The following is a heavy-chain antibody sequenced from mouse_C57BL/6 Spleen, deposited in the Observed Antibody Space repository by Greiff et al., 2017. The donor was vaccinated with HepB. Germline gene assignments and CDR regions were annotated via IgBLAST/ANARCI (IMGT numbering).Heavy chain of an antibody. V-gene: IGHV2-2*01. CDR1: GFSLTSYG. D-gene: IGHD2-9*01. J-gene: IGHJ3*01. CDR3: ARPYYAYVGFAY. Sequence: QVHVKQSGPGLVQPSQSLSITCTVSGFSLTSYGVHWVRQSPGKGLEWLGVIWSGGSTDYNAAFISRLSISKDNSKSPVFFKMNSLQADDTARYYCARPYYAYVGFAYWGQGTLVTVSA. CDR2: IWSGGST.